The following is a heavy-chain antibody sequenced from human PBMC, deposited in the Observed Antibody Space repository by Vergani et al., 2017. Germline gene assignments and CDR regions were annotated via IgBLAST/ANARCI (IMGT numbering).Heavy chain of an antibody. J-gene: IGHJ6*02. D-gene: IGHD1/OR15-1a*01. V-gene: IGHV5-10-1*03. CDR3: ARRALRDRRTGYYYYYGMDV. Sequence: EVQLVQSGAEVKKPGESLRISCKGSGYSFTSYWISWVRQMPGKGLEWMGRIDPSDSYTNYSPSFQGHVTISADKSISTAYLQWSSLKASDTAMYYCARRALRDRRTGYYYYYGMDVWGQGTTVTVSS. CDR1: GYSFTSYW. CDR2: IDPSDSYT.